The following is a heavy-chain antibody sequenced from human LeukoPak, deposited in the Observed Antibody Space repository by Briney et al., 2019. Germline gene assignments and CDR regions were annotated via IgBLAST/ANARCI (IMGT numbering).Heavy chain of an antibody. CDR1: GFTLSGYW. J-gene: IGHJ4*02. D-gene: IGHD1-14*01. Sequence: PGGSLRLSCAASGFTLSGYWMTWVRQAPGKGLEWVAVISYDGSNKYYADSVKGRFTISRDNSKNSLYLQMNSLRAEDTALYYCAKDRRNDFDYWGQGTLVTVSS. CDR2: ISYDGSNK. V-gene: IGHV3-30*18. CDR3: AKDRRNDFDY.